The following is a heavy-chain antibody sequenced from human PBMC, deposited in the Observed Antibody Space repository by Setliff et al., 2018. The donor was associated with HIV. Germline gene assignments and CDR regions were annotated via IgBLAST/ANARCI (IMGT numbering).Heavy chain of an antibody. V-gene: IGHV4-4*09. CDR1: DDPINSFY. CDR2: IYTSGST. J-gene: IGHJ4*02. CDR3: ASEKVAWTVSDSFFEF. D-gene: IGHD2-15*01. Sequence: SETLSLTCTVSDDPINSFYWSWIRQPPGKGLEWIGYIYTSGSTNYNPSLEGRVTISVDTSKNKFSLKLSSVTAADTAVYYCASEKVAWTVSDSFFEFWGQGVPVTVSS.